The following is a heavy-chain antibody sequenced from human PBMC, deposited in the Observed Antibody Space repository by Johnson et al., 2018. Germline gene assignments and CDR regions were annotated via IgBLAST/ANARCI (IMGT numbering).Heavy chain of an antibody. Sequence: VQLVQSGGGLVKPGGSLRLSCAASGFTFSSHTMQWVRQAPGKGLEWVSSISRSDTYIFYADSVRGRFTISRDNAKNSLYLHMTSLRAKDTAGYYRVRGENYFDGRCYAFDIWGQGTMVTVSS. CDR3: VRGENYFDGRCYAFDI. J-gene: IGHJ3*02. V-gene: IGHV3-21*01. CDR1: GFTFSSHT. D-gene: IGHD3-22*01. CDR2: ISRSDTYI.